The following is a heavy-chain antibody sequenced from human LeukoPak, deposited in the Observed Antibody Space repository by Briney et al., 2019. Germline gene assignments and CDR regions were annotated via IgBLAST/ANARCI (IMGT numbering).Heavy chain of an antibody. V-gene: IGHV1-18*01. J-gene: IGHJ6*03. D-gene: IGHD1-26*01. Sequence: ASVKVSCKASGYTFTSYAMNWVRQAPGQGLEWMGWISAYNGNTNYAQKLQGRVTMTTDTSTSTAYMELRSLRSDDTAVYYCARVEQTSLFYYYYMDVWGKGTTVTVSS. CDR1: GYTFTSYA. CDR2: ISAYNGNT. CDR3: ARVEQTSLFYYYYMDV.